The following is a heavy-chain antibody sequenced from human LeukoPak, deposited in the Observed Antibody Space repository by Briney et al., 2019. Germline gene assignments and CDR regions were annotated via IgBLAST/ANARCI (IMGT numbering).Heavy chain of an antibody. CDR2: ISTSGYT. Sequence: SQTLSLTCTVSGDSINNGHSYWSWIRQPAGEGLEWIGRISTSGYTSYNPSLKSRVSISLDKSNNQFSLNLTSVTAADTAVYYCARVPPRPLTGDLFDYWGQGTLVTVSS. CDR3: ARVPPRPLTGDLFDY. V-gene: IGHV4-61*02. J-gene: IGHJ4*02. CDR1: GDSINNGHSY. D-gene: IGHD7-27*01.